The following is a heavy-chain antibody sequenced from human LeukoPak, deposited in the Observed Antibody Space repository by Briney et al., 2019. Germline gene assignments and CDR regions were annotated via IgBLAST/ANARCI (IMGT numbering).Heavy chain of an antibody. V-gene: IGHV4-59*01. J-gene: IGHJ4*02. CDR3: ARGGHSGSYYDFDY. D-gene: IGHD1-26*01. CDR2: IYYSGST. Sequence: PSETLSLTCTVSGGSISSYYWSWIRQPPGKGLEWIGYIYYSGSTNYNPSLKGRVTISVDTSKHQFSLKLSSVTAADTAVYYCARGGHSGSYYDFDYWGQGTLVTVSS. CDR1: GGSISSYY.